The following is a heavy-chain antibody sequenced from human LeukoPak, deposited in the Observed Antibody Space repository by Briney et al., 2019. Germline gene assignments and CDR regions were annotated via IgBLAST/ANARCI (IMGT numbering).Heavy chain of an antibody. V-gene: IGHV3-33*01. CDR2: IWYDRTNK. Sequence: PGRSLSLSCAASGFTFSTYAMNWVRQAPGKGLEWVAVIWYDRTNKYYADSVKGRFTISRDNSKNTLYLQMSSLRAEDTAVYYCARDRLTTVTTFHFDYWGQGTQVTVSS. D-gene: IGHD4-17*01. CDR1: GFTFSTYA. CDR3: ARDRLTTVTTFHFDY. J-gene: IGHJ4*02.